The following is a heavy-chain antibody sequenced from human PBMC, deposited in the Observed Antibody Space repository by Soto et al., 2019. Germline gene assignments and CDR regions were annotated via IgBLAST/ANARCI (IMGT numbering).Heavy chain of an antibody. CDR1: GGTFSSYA. Sequence: SVKVSCKASGGTFSSYAISWVRQAPGQGLEWMGGIIPIFGTANYAQKFQGRVTITADESTSTAYMELSSLRSEDTAVYYCARNYDFWSGYLYYYYYYGMDVWGQGTTVTVSS. V-gene: IGHV1-69*13. D-gene: IGHD3-3*01. J-gene: IGHJ6*02. CDR2: IIPIFGTA. CDR3: ARNYDFWSGYLYYYYYYGMDV.